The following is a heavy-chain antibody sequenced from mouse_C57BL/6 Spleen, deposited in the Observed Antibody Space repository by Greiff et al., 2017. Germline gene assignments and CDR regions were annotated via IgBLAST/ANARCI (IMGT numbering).Heavy chain of an antibody. Sequence: QVQLQESGPELVKPGASVKISCKASGYAFSSSWMNWVKQRPGKGLEWIGRIYPGDGDTNYNGKFNGKATLTADKTSRTAYMQLISRTSEDSAVYFCARSGGNFDYWGQGTTLTVSS. CDR2: IYPGDGDT. J-gene: IGHJ2*01. V-gene: IGHV1-82*01. CDR3: ARSGGNFDY. CDR1: GYAFSSSW. D-gene: IGHD1-1*02.